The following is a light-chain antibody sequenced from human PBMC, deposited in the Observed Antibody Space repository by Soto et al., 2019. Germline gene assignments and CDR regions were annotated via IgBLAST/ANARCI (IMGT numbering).Light chain of an antibody. Sequence: QAVVTQPPSTSGTPGQRVTISCSGSSSNIGSQTVNWYQQLPGTAPKLLINSHNQRPSGVPDRFSVSKSGTSASLAISGLQSEDEADYYCAAWDGSLPGWVFGGGTKLTVL. V-gene: IGLV1-44*01. J-gene: IGLJ3*02. CDR3: AAWDGSLPGWV. CDR2: SHN. CDR1: SSNIGSQT.